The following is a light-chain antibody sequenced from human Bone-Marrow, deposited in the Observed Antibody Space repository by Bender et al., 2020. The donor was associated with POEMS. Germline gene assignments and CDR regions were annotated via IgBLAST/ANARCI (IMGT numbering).Light chain of an antibody. CDR2: TDR. CDR1: ALPKQY. V-gene: IGLV3-25*02. J-gene: IGLJ2*01. CDR3: VAWDASLNGPV. Sequence: SYELTQPPSVSVSPGQTARITCSGYALPKQYAYWYQQKPGQAPVMVIHTDRERPSGIPERFSGSSSGAERYLTISSLQSEDEADYYCVAWDASLNGPVFGGGTKLTVL.